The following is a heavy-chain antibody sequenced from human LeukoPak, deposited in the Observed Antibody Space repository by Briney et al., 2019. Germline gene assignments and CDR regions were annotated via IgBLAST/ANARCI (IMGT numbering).Heavy chain of an antibody. J-gene: IGHJ5*02. V-gene: IGHV5-51*01. D-gene: IGHD4-23*01. CDR1: GYTFTNYW. CDR2: IYPGDSDT. Sequence: GESLKISCKGSGYTFTNYWIGWVRQMPGKGVEWMGIIYPGDSDTRYSPSFQGQVNISADKSISTAYLQGSSLKASDTAMYYCARSYGGNSRGWFDPWGQGTLVTVSS. CDR3: ARSYGGNSRGWFDP.